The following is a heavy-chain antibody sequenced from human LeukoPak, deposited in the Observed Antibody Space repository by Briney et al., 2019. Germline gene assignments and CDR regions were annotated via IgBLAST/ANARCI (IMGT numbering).Heavy chain of an antibody. Sequence: GGSLRLSCAASGFTFSSYSMKWVRQAPGKGLEWVSSVSTSSIYIYYADSVKGRFTISRDNAKNSLYLQMNSLRAEDTAVYYFAGAPGYGAAYYFDSWGKGTLVTV. D-gene: IGHD1-1*01. CDR2: VSTSSIYI. CDR1: GFTFSSYS. CDR3: AGAPGYGAAYYFDS. J-gene: IGHJ4*02. V-gene: IGHV3-21*06.